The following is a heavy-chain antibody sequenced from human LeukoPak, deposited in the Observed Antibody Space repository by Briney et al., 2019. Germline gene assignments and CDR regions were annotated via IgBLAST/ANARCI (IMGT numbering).Heavy chain of an antibody. CDR3: ARDPYSGSYGDYYYYYMDV. D-gene: IGHD1-26*01. V-gene: IGHV3-21*01. Sequence: GGSLRLSCAASGFTFSTYNMNWVRQAPGKGLEWVSSITTSSSYIYYADSVKGRFTISRDNAKDSLYLQMNSLRAEDTAVYYCARDPYSGSYGDYYYYYMDVWGKGTTVTISS. CDR2: ITTSSSYI. J-gene: IGHJ6*03. CDR1: GFTFSTYN.